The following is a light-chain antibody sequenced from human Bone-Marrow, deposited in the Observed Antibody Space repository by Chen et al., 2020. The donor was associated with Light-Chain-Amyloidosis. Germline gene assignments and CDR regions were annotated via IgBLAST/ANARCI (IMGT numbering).Light chain of an antibody. Sequence: NFMLTQPHSVSESPGKTVTISCTRSSGSIASNYVQWYQQRPGSSPTIVIYEDNQSPSGVPNRFSDSIDTSSNSASLTVSGLKTEDEADYYCQSYDSSNVVFGGGTKLTVL. V-gene: IGLV6-57*01. CDR3: QSYDSSNVV. CDR2: EDN. J-gene: IGLJ2*01. CDR1: SGSIASNY.